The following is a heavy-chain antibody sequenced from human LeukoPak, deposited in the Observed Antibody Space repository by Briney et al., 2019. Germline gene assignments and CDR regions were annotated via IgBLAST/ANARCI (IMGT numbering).Heavy chain of an antibody. CDR1: GFTFGDYA. CDR2: IRSKAYGGTT. J-gene: IGHJ6*03. Sequence: PGGSLRLSCTASGFTFGDYAMSWVRQAPGKGLEWVGFIRSKAYGGTTEYAASVKGRFTISRDDSKSIAYLQMNSLKTEDTAVYYCTRTTVTTHYYYYYYMDVWGKGTTVTISS. CDR3: TRTTVTTHYYYYYYMDV. V-gene: IGHV3-49*04. D-gene: IGHD4-17*01.